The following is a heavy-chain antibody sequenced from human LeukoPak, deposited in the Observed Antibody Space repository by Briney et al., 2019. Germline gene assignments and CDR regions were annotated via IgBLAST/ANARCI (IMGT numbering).Heavy chain of an antibody. D-gene: IGHD4-23*01. CDR2: ISSSGSTI. Sequence: GGSLRLSRAASGFTFSSYEMNWVRQAPGKGLEWVSYISSSGSTIYYADSVKGRFTISRDNAKNSLYLQMNSLRAEDTAVYYCARDEDYGGNFWYGYWGQGTLVTVSS. J-gene: IGHJ4*02. CDR1: GFTFSSYE. V-gene: IGHV3-48*03. CDR3: ARDEDYGGNFWYGY.